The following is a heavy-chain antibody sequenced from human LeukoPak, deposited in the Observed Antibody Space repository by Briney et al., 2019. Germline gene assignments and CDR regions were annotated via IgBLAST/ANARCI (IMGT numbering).Heavy chain of an antibody. D-gene: IGHD5-18*01. V-gene: IGHV1-18*01. CDR1: GYTFTSYG. CDR3: ARVRVVRGYSYGYRGGFSDY. J-gene: IGHJ4*02. CDR2: ISAYNGNT. Sequence: ASVKVSCKASGYTFTSYGICWVRQAPGQGLEWVGWISAYNGNTNYAQKLQGRVTMTTDTSTSTAYMELRSLRSDDTAVYYCARVRVVRGYSYGYRGGFSDYWGQGTLVTVSS.